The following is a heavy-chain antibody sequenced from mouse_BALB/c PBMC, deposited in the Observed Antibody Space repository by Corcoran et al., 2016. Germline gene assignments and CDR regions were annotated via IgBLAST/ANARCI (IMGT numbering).Heavy chain of an antibody. D-gene: IGHD2-10*02. J-gene: IGHJ4*01. CDR1: GYTFSSYW. CDR2: ILPGSGST. Sequence: QVQLQQSGAELMKPGDSVKISCKATGYTFSSYWIEWVKQRPGNGLEWIGEILPGSGSTNYNEKFKGKATFTADTSSNTAYMQLSSLTSEDSAVYYCARSGRYDAMDYLGQGTSVTVSS. CDR3: ARSGRYDAMDY. V-gene: IGHV1-9*01.